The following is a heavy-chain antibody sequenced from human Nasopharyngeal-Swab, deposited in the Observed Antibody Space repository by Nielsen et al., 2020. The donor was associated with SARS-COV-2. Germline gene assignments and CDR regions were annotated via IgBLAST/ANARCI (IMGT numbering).Heavy chain of an antibody. CDR2: ISSSSSYI. Sequence: GGSLRLSYAASGFTFSSYSMNWVRQAPGKGLEWVSSISSSSSYIYYADSVKGRFTISRDNAKNSLYLQMNSLRAEDTAVYYCARDGGGCISTSCYTWGQGTLVTVSS. V-gene: IGHV3-21*01. J-gene: IGHJ4*02. D-gene: IGHD2-2*02. CDR3: ARDGGGCISTSCYT. CDR1: GFTFSSYS.